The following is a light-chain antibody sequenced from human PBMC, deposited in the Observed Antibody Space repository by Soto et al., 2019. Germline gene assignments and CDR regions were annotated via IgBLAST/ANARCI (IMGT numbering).Light chain of an antibody. CDR3: QQYKTYWIT. V-gene: IGKV1-5*01. CDR1: QSISSW. Sequence: DIQMTQSPSTPSASVGDRVTITCRASQSISSWLAWYQQKPGKAPKLLIYDASSLESGVPSRFSGSGSGTEFTLTISSLQPDDFATYYCQQYKTYWITFGQGTRLEIK. J-gene: IGKJ5*01. CDR2: DAS.